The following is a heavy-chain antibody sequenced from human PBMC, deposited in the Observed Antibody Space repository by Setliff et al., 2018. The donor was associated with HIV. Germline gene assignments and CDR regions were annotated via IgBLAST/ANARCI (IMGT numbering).Heavy chain of an antibody. CDR3: ARGPRYYDSSGYRAGAFDI. CDR2: IYYSGST. J-gene: IGHJ3*02. D-gene: IGHD3-22*01. CDR1: GGSISSYY. Sequence: SETLSLTCTVSGGSISSYYWSWIRQPPGKGLEWIGYIYYSGSTYYNPSLKSRVTISVDTSKNQFSLKLSSVTAADTAVYYCARGPRYYDSSGYRAGAFDIWGQGTMVTVSS. V-gene: IGHV4-59*12.